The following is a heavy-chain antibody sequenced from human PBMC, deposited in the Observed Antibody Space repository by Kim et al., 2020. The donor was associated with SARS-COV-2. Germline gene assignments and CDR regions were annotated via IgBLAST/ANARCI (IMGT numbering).Heavy chain of an antibody. CDR3: LLSGYDDSPRLEFDP. CDR1: GYTFTGYY. Sequence: ASVKVSCKASGYTFTGYYMHWVRQAPGQGLEWMGWINPNSGGTNYAQKFQGRVTMTRDTSISTAYMELSRLRSDDTAVYYCLLSGYDDSPRLEFDPWGQGTLVTVSS. D-gene: IGHD5-12*01. J-gene: IGHJ5*02. V-gene: IGHV1-2*02. CDR2: INPNSGGT.